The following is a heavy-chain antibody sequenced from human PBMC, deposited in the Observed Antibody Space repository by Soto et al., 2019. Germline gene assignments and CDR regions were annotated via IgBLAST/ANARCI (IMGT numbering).Heavy chain of an antibody. CDR1: GFTFSNAW. CDR2: IKSKTDGGTT. V-gene: IGHV3-15*01. Sequence: LRLSCAASGFTFSNAWMSWVRQAPGKGLEWVGRIKSKTDGGTTDYAAPVKGRFTISRDDSKNTLYLQMNSLKTEDTAVYYCITDTSDIVVVPATNRYYYYGMDVWGQGTTVTVSS. D-gene: IGHD2-2*01. J-gene: IGHJ6*02. CDR3: ITDTSDIVVVPATNRYYYYGMDV.